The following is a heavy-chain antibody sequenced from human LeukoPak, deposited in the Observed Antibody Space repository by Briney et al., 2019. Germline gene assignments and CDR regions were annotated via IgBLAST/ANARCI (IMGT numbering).Heavy chain of an antibody. D-gene: IGHD3-22*01. CDR2: INHSGST. J-gene: IGHJ4*02. CDR1: GGSFSGYY. CDR3: ARGGGYYSNYFDY. Sequence: ASETLSLTCAVYGGSFSGYYWSWIRQPPGKGLEWIGEINHSGSTNHNPSLKSRVTISVDTSKNQFSLKLSSVTAADTAVYYCARGGGYYSNYFDYWGQGTLVTVSS. V-gene: IGHV4-34*01.